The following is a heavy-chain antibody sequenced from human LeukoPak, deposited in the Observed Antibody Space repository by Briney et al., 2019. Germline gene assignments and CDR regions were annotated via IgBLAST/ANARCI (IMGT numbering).Heavy chain of an antibody. CDR1: GGSFSGYY. D-gene: IGHD3-16*01. CDR2: INHSGST. CDR3: ARGGGYNWFDP. V-gene: IGHV4-34*01. Sequence: SETLSLTCTVYGGSFSGYYWSWIRQPPGKGLEWIGEINHSGSTNYNPSLKSRVTISVDTSKNQFSLKLSSVTAADTAAYYCARGGGYNWFDPWGQGTLVTVSS. J-gene: IGHJ5*02.